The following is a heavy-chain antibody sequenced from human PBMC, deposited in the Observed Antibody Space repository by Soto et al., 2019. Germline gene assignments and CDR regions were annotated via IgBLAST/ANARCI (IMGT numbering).Heavy chain of an antibody. Sequence: SETLSLTCTASGGSISGYYWSWIRQPAGKGLEWIGRIYTSGSTNYNPSLKSRVTMSVDTSKNQFSLKLSSVTAADTAVYYCARDVGQNNWYYPSYYFDYWGQGTLVTVSS. CDR3: ARDVGQNNWYYPSYYFDY. CDR1: GGSISGYY. CDR2: IYTSGST. J-gene: IGHJ4*02. V-gene: IGHV4-4*07. D-gene: IGHD1-7*01.